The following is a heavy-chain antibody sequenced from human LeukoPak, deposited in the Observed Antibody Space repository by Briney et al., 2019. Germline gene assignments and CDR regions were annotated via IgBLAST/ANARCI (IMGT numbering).Heavy chain of an antibody. CDR1: GGSFSGYY. CDR3: ATGRAGFLEWFLYYFDY. V-gene: IGHV4-34*01. Sequence: PSETLSLTCAVYGGSFSGYYWSWIRQPPGKGLEWIGEINHSGSTNYNPSLKSRVTISVDTSKNQFSLKLSSVTAADTAVYYCATGRAGFLEWFLYYFDYWGQGTLVTVSS. CDR2: INHSGST. J-gene: IGHJ4*02. D-gene: IGHD3-3*01.